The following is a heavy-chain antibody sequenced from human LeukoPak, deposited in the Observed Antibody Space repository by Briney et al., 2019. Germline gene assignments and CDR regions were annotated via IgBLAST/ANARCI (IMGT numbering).Heavy chain of an antibody. CDR1: GFTFSNYA. V-gene: IGHV3-48*03. D-gene: IGHD6-13*01. Sequence: GGSLRLSCTGSGFTFSNYAMNWVRQAPGKGLEWVSYISGSGDTIYYADSVKGRITISRDNAKTSLHLQMNNLRAEDTALYYCARFDRSWYYFDYWGPGTLVTVSS. CDR2: ISGSGDTI. CDR3: ARFDRSWYYFDY. J-gene: IGHJ4*02.